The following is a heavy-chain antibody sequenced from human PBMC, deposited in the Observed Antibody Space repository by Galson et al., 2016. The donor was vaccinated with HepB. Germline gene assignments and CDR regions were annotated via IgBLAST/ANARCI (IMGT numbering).Heavy chain of an antibody. CDR2: DSMDGRRK. J-gene: IGHJ3*02. CDR3: ARDVRTGIYRNGFDI. CDR1: GFTFSNYG. Sequence: SLRLSCAASGFTFSNYGMHWVRQAPGKGLEWVAADSMDGRRKFYADSVKGRFTISRDNSNSMLFLQMNSLRAEDTAMYYCARDVRTGIYRNGFDIWGQGTMVTVSS. D-gene: IGHD1-1*01. V-gene: IGHV3-30*03.